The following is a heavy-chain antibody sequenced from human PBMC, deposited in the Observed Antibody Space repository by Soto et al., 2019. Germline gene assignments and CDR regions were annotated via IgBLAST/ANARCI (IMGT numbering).Heavy chain of an antibody. D-gene: IGHD2-15*01. CDR1: GFSFSTYW. J-gene: IGHJ4*02. V-gene: IGHV3-7*01. CDR2: IKQDGSEK. Sequence: EVQLVESGGGVVQPGGSLRLSCAASGFSFSTYWMTWVRQAPGKGLEWVANIKQDGSEKSYADSVKGRFTISRDNGKNLVYLQMNGLRAEDTAVYFCARPGEHCDLGGSCFPFVYWGQGTLVTVSS. CDR3: ARPGEHCDLGGSCFPFVY.